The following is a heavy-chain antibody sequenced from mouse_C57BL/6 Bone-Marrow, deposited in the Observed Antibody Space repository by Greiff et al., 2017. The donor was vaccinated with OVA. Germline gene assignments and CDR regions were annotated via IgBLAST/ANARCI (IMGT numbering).Heavy chain of an antibody. CDR3: ARSDTTAYY. D-gene: IGHD1-2*01. CDR1: GYTFTSYG. V-gene: IGHV1-81*01. Sequence: QVQLQQSGAELARPGASVKLSCKASGYTFTSYGISWVKQRTGQGLEWIGEIYPNSGGTKYNEKFKSKATLTVDKPSSTAYMQLSSLTSEDSAVYYCARSDTTAYYWGQGTTLTVSS. CDR2: IYPNSGGT. J-gene: IGHJ2*01.